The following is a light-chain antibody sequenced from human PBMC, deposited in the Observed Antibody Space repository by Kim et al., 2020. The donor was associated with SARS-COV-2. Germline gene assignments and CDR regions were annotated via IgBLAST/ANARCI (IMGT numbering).Light chain of an antibody. CDR1: QSVRTW. Sequence: DIQMTQSPSTLSASIGDRVTITCRAIQSVRTWLAWYQQKPGKAPKLLIYKASSLESGVPSRFSGSGSGTEFTLTISSLQPDDFATYYCQHYYNSDSRTFGQGTKVEIK. J-gene: IGKJ1*01. CDR3: QHYYNSDSRT. CDR2: KAS. V-gene: IGKV1-5*03.